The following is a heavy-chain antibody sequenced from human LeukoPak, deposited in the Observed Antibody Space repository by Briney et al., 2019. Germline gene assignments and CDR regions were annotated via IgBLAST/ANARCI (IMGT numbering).Heavy chain of an antibody. V-gene: IGHV3-30*18. CDR2: ISYDGSNK. D-gene: IGHD2-2*01. CDR1: GFTFSSYG. Sequence: GGSLRLSCEASGFTFSSYGMHWVRQAPGKGLEWVAVISYDGSNKYYADSVKGRFTISRDNSKNTLYLQMNSLRAEDTAVYYCAKDPGYCSSTSCSHYYYYGMDVWGQGTTVTVSS. J-gene: IGHJ6*02. CDR3: AKDPGYCSSTSCSHYYYYGMDV.